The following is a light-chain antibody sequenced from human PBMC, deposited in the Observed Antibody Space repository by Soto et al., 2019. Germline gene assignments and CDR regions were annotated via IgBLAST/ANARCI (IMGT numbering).Light chain of an antibody. CDR2: EVS. CDR1: SSDVGGYNY. J-gene: IGLJ2*01. Sequence: QSVLTQPASASGSPGQSITISCTGTSSDVGGYNYVSWYQQHPGKAPKLMIFEVSNRPSGISIRFSGSKSGNTASLTISGLQAEDEAEYFCSSYSSSSTHVVFGGGTKVTVL. V-gene: IGLV2-14*03. CDR3: SSYSSSSTHVV.